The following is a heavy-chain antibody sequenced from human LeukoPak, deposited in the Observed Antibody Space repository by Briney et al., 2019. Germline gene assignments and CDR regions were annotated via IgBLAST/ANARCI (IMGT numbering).Heavy chain of an antibody. D-gene: IGHD6-19*01. CDR3: ARGTRGEQWLLYAFDI. CDR2: IYHSGST. CDR1: GGSISSSNW. J-gene: IGHJ3*02. Sequence: PSETLSLTCAVSGGSISSSNWWSWVRQPPGKGLEWIGEIYHSGSTNYNPSLKSRVTISLDMSKNQFSLNLKSVTAADTAVYYCARGTRGEQWLLYAFDIWGQGTMVTVSS. V-gene: IGHV4-4*02.